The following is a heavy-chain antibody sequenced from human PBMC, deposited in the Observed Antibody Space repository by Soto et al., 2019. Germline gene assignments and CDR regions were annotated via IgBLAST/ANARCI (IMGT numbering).Heavy chain of an antibody. CDR1: GFTLRSSW. J-gene: IGHJ6*02. CDR3: VRRVTDYGMDV. V-gene: IGHV3-74*01. Sequence: GGSLGLSCAASGFTLRSSWMNWVRQAPGKGLVWVSRINSDGSSTSYADSVKGRFTISRDNAKNTLFLQMNSLRAEDTAVYYCVRRVTDYGMDVWGQGTTVTVSS. CDR2: INSDGSST. D-gene: IGHD2-21*02.